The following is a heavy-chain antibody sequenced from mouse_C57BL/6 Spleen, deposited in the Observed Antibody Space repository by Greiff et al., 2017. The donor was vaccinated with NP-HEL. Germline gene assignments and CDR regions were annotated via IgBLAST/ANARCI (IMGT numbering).Heavy chain of an antibody. V-gene: IGHV5-17*01. CDR2: ISSGSSTI. D-gene: IGHD2-1*01. Sequence: EVQLQESGGGLVKPGGSLKLSCAASGFTFSDYGMHWVRQAPEKGLEWVAYISSGSSTIYYADTVKGRFTISRDNAKNTLFLQMTSLRSEDTAMYYCARGIYYGNYPLDYWGQGTTLTVSS. CDR3: ARGIYYGNYPLDY. J-gene: IGHJ2*01. CDR1: GFTFSDYG.